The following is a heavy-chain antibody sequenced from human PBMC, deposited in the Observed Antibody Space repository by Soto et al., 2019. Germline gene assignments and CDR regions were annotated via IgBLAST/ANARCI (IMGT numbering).Heavy chain of an antibody. D-gene: IGHD3-10*01. CDR3: ARTVSIRITKWFDP. Sequence: ETLSLTCTVSGGSISSSSYYWGWIRQPPGKGLEWIGSIYYSGSTYYNPSLKSRVTISVDTSKNQFSLKLSSVTAADTAVYYCARTVSIRITKWFDPWGQGTLVTVSS. J-gene: IGHJ5*02. CDR2: IYYSGST. CDR1: GGSISSSSYY. V-gene: IGHV4-39*01.